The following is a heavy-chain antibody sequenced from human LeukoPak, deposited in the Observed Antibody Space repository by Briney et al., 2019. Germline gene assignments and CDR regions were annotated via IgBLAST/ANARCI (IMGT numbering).Heavy chain of an antibody. CDR3: AREKIYGDLINHFDY. CDR1: GGSFSGYY. Sequence: SETLSLTCAVFGGSFSGYYWTWIRQPPGKGLEWIGEINHSGSTNYNPSLKSRVTISVDASKNQFSLKLSSVTAADTAVYYCAREKIYGDLINHFDYWGQGTLVTVSS. V-gene: IGHV4-34*01. D-gene: IGHD4-17*01. CDR2: INHSGST. J-gene: IGHJ4*02.